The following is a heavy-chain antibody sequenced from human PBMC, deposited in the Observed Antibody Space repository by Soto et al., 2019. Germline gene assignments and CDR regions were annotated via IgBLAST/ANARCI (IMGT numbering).Heavy chain of an antibody. Sequence: QVQLVESGGGLVKPGGYLRLSCAASGFTVSGYYMSWIRQAPGKGLECISYISSSGDRTKYADSVKGRFTISRDNAKKSLYLQRNSLRDEDTAVYYCVRETSYHFDNWGQGTLVTVSS. J-gene: IGHJ4*02. CDR3: VRETSYHFDN. CDR2: ISSSGDRT. V-gene: IGHV3-11*05. CDR1: GFTVSGYY. D-gene: IGHD2-2*01.